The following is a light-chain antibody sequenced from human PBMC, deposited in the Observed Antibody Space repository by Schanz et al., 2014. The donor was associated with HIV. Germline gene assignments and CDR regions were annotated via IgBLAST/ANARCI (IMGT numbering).Light chain of an antibody. V-gene: IGKV3-20*01. CDR2: GAS. Sequence: EIVLTQSPGILSLSPGKRAALSCWASQDIGNNLAWYQHKPAQAPRLLIYGASSRATGIPDRFSGSGSGTDFTLTISRLEPEDSAVYFCQQYANSAFTFGPGTKVDI. CDR3: QQYANSAFT. CDR1: QDIGNN. J-gene: IGKJ3*01.